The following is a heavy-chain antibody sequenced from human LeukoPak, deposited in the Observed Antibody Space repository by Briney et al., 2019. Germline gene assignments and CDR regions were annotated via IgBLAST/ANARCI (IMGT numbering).Heavy chain of an antibody. CDR2: VYYSGST. Sequence: AETLSLTCTVSGGSISSSSYYWGWIRQPPGKGLEGSGSVYYSGSTYYNPSLKSRVTISVDTSKNQFSLKLSSVTAADTAVYSCARRNRLNPSNWFDPWGQGTLVTVSS. CDR1: GGSISSSSYY. J-gene: IGHJ5*02. D-gene: IGHD1/OR15-1a*01. CDR3: ARRNRLNPSNWFDP. V-gene: IGHV4-39*01.